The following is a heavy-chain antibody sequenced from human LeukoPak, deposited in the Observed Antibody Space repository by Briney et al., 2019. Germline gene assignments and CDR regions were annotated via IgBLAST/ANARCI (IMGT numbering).Heavy chain of an antibody. CDR3: ARLFSSSWYSRDVDY. Sequence: SETLSLTCAVYGGSFSGYYWNWIRQPPGKGLEWIGEINHSGSTNYNPSLKSRVTISVDTSKNQFSLKLSSVTAADTAVYYCARLFSSSWYSRDVDYWGQGTLVTVSS. D-gene: IGHD6-13*01. J-gene: IGHJ4*02. CDR2: INHSGST. V-gene: IGHV4-34*01. CDR1: GGSFSGYY.